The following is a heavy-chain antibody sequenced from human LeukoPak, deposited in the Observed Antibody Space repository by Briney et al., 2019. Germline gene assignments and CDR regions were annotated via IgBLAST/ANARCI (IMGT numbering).Heavy chain of an antibody. J-gene: IGHJ3*02. CDR1: GYTFTSYG. CDR2: ISAYNGNT. CDR3: ARDSPYYYDSSGPGAFDI. D-gene: IGHD3-22*01. V-gene: IGHV1-18*01. Sequence: VASVKVSCKASGYTFTSYGISLVRQAPGQGLEWMGWISAYNGNTNYAQKLQGRVTMTTDTSTSTAYMELRSLRSDDPAVYYCARDSPYYYDSSGPGAFDIWGQGTMVTVSS.